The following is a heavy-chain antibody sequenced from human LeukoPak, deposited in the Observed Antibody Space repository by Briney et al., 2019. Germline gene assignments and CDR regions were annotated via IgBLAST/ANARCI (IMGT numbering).Heavy chain of an antibody. CDR3: ARASTHRYNLKSGQVNDAFDI. Sequence: GASVKVSCKASGGTFSSYAISWVRQAPGQGLEWMGGISAYNGYTNYAQKFQGRVTMTTDTSTSTAYMELRSLRSDDTAVYYCARASTHRYNLKSGQVNDAFDIWGQGTMVTVSS. CDR1: GGTFSSYA. V-gene: IGHV1-18*01. J-gene: IGHJ3*02. D-gene: IGHD1-14*01. CDR2: ISAYNGYT.